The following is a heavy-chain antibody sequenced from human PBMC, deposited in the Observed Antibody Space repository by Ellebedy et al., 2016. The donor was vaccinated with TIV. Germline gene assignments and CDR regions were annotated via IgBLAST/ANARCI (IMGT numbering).Heavy chain of an antibody. J-gene: IGHJ4*02. Sequence: KVSCKGSGYRFTSYWIGWVRQMPGKGLEWMGIIYPGDSDTRYSPSFQGHVTISADKSISTAYLQLSSLKASDTAMYYCARSDSSGYEFDYWGQGTLVTVSS. V-gene: IGHV5-51*01. D-gene: IGHD3-22*01. CDR3: ARSDSSGYEFDY. CDR1: GYRFTSYW. CDR2: IYPGDSDT.